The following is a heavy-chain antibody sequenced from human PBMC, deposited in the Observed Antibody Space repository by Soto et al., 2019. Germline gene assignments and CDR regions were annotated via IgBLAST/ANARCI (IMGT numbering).Heavy chain of an antibody. CDR2: ISYDGSNT. CDR1: GFTFSSYA. J-gene: IGHJ4*02. D-gene: IGHD4-17*01. Sequence: QVQLVESGGGVVQPGRSLRLSCAASGFTFSSYAMHWVRQAPGKGLEWVAVISYDGSNTYYADSVKGRFTISRDNSKNTLYLQMNSLRAEDMAVYYCARDGDYGGNSGIFDYWGQGTLVTVSS. V-gene: IGHV3-30-3*01. CDR3: ARDGDYGGNSGIFDY.